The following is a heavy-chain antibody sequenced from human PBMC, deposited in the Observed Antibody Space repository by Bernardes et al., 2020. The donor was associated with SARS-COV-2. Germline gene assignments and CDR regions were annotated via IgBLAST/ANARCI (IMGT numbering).Heavy chain of an antibody. CDR2: IYWDDDK. J-gene: IGHJ4*02. CDR3: AYSRHSNGWGSFDN. Sequence: SGPTLVKPTQTLTLTCTFSGFSLSTSGVGVGWIRQPPGKTLEWLALIYWDDDKRYRPSLKRRLTITKDNSKNQVVLTMTNMDPVDTATYYCAYSRHSNGWGSFDNWGQGTLVTVSS. V-gene: IGHV2-5*02. D-gene: IGHD6-19*01. CDR1: GFSLSTSGVG.